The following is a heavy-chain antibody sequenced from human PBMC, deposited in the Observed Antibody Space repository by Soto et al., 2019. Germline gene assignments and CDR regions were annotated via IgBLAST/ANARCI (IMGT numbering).Heavy chain of an antibody. Sequence: ASVKVSCKASGYTVTSNWMHWVRQAPGQGPEWMGIINPSVGTTIYAQKFQGRVTMTRDTSTSTAYMELRSLRSDDTAVYYCARCPSTYYYDSSGLNWYFDLWGRGTLVTVSS. CDR2: INPSVGTT. D-gene: IGHD3-22*01. CDR3: ARCPSTYYYDSSGLNWYFDL. J-gene: IGHJ2*01. CDR1: GYTVTSNW. V-gene: IGHV1-46*01.